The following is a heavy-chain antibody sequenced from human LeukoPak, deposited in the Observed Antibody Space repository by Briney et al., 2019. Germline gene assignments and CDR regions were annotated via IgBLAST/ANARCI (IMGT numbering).Heavy chain of an antibody. Sequence: SETLSLTCAVYGGSFSGYYWSWIRQPPGKGLEWIGEINHSGSTNYNPSLKSRVTISVDTSKNQFSLKLSSVTAADTAVYYCARRAVNYDILTGYQSRRYFDYWGQGTLVTVSS. D-gene: IGHD3-9*01. J-gene: IGHJ4*02. CDR3: ARRAVNYDILTGYQSRRYFDY. V-gene: IGHV4-34*01. CDR1: GGSFSGYY. CDR2: INHSGST.